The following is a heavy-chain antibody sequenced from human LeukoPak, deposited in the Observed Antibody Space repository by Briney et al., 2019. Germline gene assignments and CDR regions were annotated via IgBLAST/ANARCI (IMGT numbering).Heavy chain of an antibody. CDR1: GGSISSSSYY. J-gene: IGHJ5*02. Sequence: SETLSLTCTVSGGSISSSSYYWGWIRQPPGKGLEWIGSIYYSGSTYYNPSLKSRVTISVDTSKNQFSLKLSSVTAADPAVYYCASQVPAAMPRSWFDPWGQGTLVTVSS. CDR2: IYYSGST. CDR3: ASQVPAAMPRSWFDP. D-gene: IGHD2-2*01. V-gene: IGHV4-39*01.